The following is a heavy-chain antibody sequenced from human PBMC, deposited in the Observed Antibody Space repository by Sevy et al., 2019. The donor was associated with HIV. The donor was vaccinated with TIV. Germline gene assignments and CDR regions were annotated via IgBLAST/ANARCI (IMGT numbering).Heavy chain of an antibody. CDR1: GITLSTYW. D-gene: IGHD3-3*01. J-gene: IGHJ4*01. Sequence: GGSLRLSCAASGITLSTYWMHWVRQAPGKGLEWLSSISDDSRYIYYSDSVKGRFTISRANAKNLLFLQMNNLRVEDTAIYYCARDFTIFGVVSGIDYWGQGNLVTVSS. V-gene: IGHV3-21*04. CDR3: ARDFTIFGVVSGIDY. CDR2: ISDDSRYI.